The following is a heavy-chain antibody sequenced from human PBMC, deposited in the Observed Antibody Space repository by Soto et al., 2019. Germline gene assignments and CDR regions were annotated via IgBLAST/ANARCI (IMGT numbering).Heavy chain of an antibody. V-gene: IGHV3-21*05. J-gene: IGHJ6*02. CDR3: ARERITIFGVAALSYYYYYGMDV. CDR2: ISSSSSYI. Sequence: PGGSLRLSCAASEFTFDKYYMTWVRQAPGKGPEWVSNISSSSSYIYYADSVKGRFTISRDNAKNSLYLQMNSLRAEDTAVYYCARERITIFGVAALSYYYYYGMDVWGQGTTVTVSS. CDR1: EFTFDKYY. D-gene: IGHD3-3*01.